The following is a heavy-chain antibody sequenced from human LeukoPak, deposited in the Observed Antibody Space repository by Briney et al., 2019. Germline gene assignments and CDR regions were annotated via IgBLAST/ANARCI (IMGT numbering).Heavy chain of an antibody. J-gene: IGHJ5*02. CDR3: ARDALRFRHWGAWFDP. CDR2: INPNSGGT. D-gene: IGHD5-12*01. Sequence: GASVKVSCKASGYTFTGYYMHWVRQAPGQGLEWMGWINPNSGGTNYAQKFQSRVTMTRDTSISTAYRELSRLRSDDTAVYYCARDALRFRHWGAWFDPWGQGTLVTVSS. V-gene: IGHV1-2*02. CDR1: GYTFTGYY.